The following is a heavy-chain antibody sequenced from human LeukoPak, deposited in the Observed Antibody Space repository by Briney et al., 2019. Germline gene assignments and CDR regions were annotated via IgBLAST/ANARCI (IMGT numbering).Heavy chain of an antibody. V-gene: IGHV1-69*13. CDR1: GGTLSSYA. CDR2: IIPIFGTA. Sequence: SVKVSCKASGGTLSSYAIGWVRQAPGQGLEWMGGIIPIFGTANYAQKFQGRVTITADESTSTAYMELSSLRSEDTAVYYCARDIGSGWYYFDYWGQGTLVTVSS. CDR3: ARDIGSGWYYFDY. D-gene: IGHD6-19*01. J-gene: IGHJ4*02.